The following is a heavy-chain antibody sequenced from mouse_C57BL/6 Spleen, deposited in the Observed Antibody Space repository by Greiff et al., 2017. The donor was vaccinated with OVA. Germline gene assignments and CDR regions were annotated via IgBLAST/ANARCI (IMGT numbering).Heavy chain of an antibody. J-gene: IGHJ2*01. V-gene: IGHV1-50*01. CDR1: GYTFTSYW. CDR3: ARGGAITTVVEDY. CDR2: IDPSDSNT. D-gene: IGHD1-1*01. Sequence: QVQLQQPGAELVKPGASVKLSCKASGYTFTSYWMQWVKQRPGQGLEWIGEIDPSDSNTNYNQKFKGKATLTVDTSSSTAYMQLSSMTSEDSAVNYCARGGAITTVVEDYWGQGTTLTVSS.